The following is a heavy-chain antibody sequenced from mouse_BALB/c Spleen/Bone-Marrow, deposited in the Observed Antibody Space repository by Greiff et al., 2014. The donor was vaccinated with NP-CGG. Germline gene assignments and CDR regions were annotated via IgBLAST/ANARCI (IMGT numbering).Heavy chain of an antibody. Sequence: EVQLQESGAELVKPGASVKLSCTASGFNIKDTYMRWVKQRPEQGLEWIGRIDPANGNTKYDPKFQGKATITADTSSNTAYLQLSSLTSEDTAVYYCARWDYRYDYWGQGTTLTVSS. J-gene: IGHJ2*01. CDR1: GFNIKDTY. CDR2: IDPANGNT. CDR3: ARWDYRYDY. V-gene: IGHV14-3*02. D-gene: IGHD2-14*01.